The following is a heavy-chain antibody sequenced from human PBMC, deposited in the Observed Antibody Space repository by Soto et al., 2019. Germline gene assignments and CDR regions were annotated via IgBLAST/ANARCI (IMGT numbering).Heavy chain of an antibody. Sequence: SETLSLTCTVSGGSISSSSYYWGWIRQPPGKGLEWIGSIYYSGSTYYNPSLKSRVTISVDTSKNQFSLKLSSVTAADTAVYYCARHAPSYNWNNVDYYYYGMDVWGQGTTVTVSS. CDR2: IYYSGST. V-gene: IGHV4-39*01. D-gene: IGHD1-20*01. CDR3: ARHAPSYNWNNVDYYYYGMDV. CDR1: GGSISSSSYY. J-gene: IGHJ6*02.